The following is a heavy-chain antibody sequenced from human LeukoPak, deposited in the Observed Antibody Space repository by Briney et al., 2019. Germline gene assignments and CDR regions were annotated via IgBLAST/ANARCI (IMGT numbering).Heavy chain of an antibody. J-gene: IGHJ4*02. CDR2: INHSGST. CDR3: ARQNYYDSSGLDY. D-gene: IGHD3-22*01. CDR1: GGFISSDY. Sequence: ASETLSLTCSVSGGFISSDYWSWIRQPPGKGLEWIGEINHSGSTNYNPSLKSRVTISVDTSKNQFSLKLSSVTAADTAVYYCARQNYYDSSGLDYWGQGTLVIVSS. V-gene: IGHV4-34*01.